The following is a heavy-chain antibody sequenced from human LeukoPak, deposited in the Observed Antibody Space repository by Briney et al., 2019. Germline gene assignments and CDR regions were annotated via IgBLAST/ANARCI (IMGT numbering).Heavy chain of an antibody. CDR3: AREGGIAAAGKYYYYGMDV. V-gene: IGHV4-34*01. CDR2: INHSGST. CDR1: GGSFSGYY. J-gene: IGHJ6*02. D-gene: IGHD6-13*01. Sequence: SETLSLTCAVYGGSFSGYYWSWIRQPPGKGLEWIGEINHSGSTNYNPPLKSRVTISVDTSKNQFSLKLSSVTAADTAVYYCAREGGIAAAGKYYYYGMDVWGQGTTVTVSS.